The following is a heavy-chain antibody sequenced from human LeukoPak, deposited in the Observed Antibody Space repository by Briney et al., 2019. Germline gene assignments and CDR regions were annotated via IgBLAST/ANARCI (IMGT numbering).Heavy chain of an antibody. Sequence: PGGSLRLSCAASGFTFSSYAMSWVRQAPGKGLEWVSAISGSGGSTYYADSVKGRFTISRDNSQNTLYLQMSSLRAEDSAVYYCAKADGSGTYYTRPSDYWGQGTLVTVSS. J-gene: IGHJ4*02. D-gene: IGHD3-10*01. CDR3: AKADGSGTYYTRPSDY. V-gene: IGHV3-23*01. CDR1: GFTFSSYA. CDR2: ISGSGGST.